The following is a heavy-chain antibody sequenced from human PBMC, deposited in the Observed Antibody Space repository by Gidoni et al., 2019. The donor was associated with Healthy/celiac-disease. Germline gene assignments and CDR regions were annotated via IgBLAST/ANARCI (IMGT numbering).Heavy chain of an antibody. J-gene: IGHJ4*02. CDR3: ARDKREGLVITGVGDY. D-gene: IGHD3-22*01. CDR1: GFTFSSYW. V-gene: IGHV3-7*01. CDR2: IKQDGSEK. Sequence: EVQLVESGGGLVQPGGSLSLSCPASGFTFSSYWMSWVRQATGKGLEWVANIKQDGSEKYYVDSVKGRFTISRDNAKNSLYLQMNSLRAEDTAVYYCARDKREGLVITGVGDYWGQGTLVTVSS.